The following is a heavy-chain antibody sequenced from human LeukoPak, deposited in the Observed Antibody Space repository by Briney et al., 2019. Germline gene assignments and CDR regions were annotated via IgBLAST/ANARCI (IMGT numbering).Heavy chain of an antibody. Sequence: PSETLSLTCTVSGGSISSGGYYWSWIRQHPGKGLEWIGYIYYSGSTNYNPSLKSRVTISVDTSKNQFSLKLSSVTAADTAVYYCARNIVGDPGSSWTFDYWGQGTLVTVSS. J-gene: IGHJ4*02. CDR3: ARNIVGDPGSSWTFDY. D-gene: IGHD6-13*01. CDR2: IYYSGST. V-gene: IGHV4-61*08. CDR1: GGSISSGGYY.